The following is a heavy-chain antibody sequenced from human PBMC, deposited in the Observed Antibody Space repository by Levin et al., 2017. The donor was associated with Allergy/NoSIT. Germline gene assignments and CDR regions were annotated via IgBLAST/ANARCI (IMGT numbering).Heavy chain of an antibody. J-gene: IGHJ4*02. CDR3: ARGYYDTSTYTASI. D-gene: IGHD3-22*01. V-gene: IGHV3-74*01. CDR2: INSDESRT. Sequence: LPGGSLRLSCAASGFTFSSYWMHWVRQAPGKGLMWVSRINSDESRTNYADSVKGRFTISRDNAKNTLYLQMNSLRAEDTAVYYCARGYYDTSTYTASIWGQGTLVTVSS. CDR1: GFTFSSYW.